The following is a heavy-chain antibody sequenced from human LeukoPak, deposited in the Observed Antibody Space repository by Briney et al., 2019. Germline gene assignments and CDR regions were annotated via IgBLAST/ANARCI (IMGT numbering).Heavy chain of an antibody. CDR3: ARHGGYHSPIDY. D-gene: IGHD3-22*01. CDR2: IYTSGST. CDR1: GGSISSVCYY. J-gene: IGHJ4*02. Sequence: SQTLSLTCTVSGGSISSVCYYWSWIRQPAGKGLEWIGRIYTSGSTNYNPSLKSRVTISVDTSKNQFSLKLSSVTAADTAVYYCARHGGYHSPIDYWGQETLVTVSS. V-gene: IGHV4-61*02.